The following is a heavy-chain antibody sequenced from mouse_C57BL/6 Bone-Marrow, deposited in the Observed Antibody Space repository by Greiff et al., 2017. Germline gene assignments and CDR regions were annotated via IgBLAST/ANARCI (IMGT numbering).Heavy chain of an antibody. CDR1: GYTFTSYW. V-gene: IGHV1-69*01. D-gene: IGHD1-1*01. J-gene: IGHJ3*01. Sequence: QVQLQQPGAELVMPGASVKLSCKASGYTFTSYWMHWVKQRPGQGLEWIGEIDPSDSYTNYNQKFKGKSTLTVDKSSSTAYMQLSSLTSEDSAVYYCAREGGYYSSSLAYWGQGTLVTVSA. CDR3: AREGGYYSSSLAY. CDR2: IDPSDSYT.